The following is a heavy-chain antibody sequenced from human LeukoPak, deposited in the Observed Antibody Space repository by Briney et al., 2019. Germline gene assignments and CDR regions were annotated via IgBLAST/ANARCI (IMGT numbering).Heavy chain of an antibody. Sequence: PSETLSLTCTVSGYSISNGYYWGWIRQPPGKGLEWIGRISHSGSTFYNPSLQSRVTISIDTSKNQFSLKLTSVTAADTAVYFCARVVYHGADYWGQGTLVTVSS. J-gene: IGHJ4*02. V-gene: IGHV4-38-2*02. CDR3: ARVVYHGADY. CDR1: GYSISNGYY. CDR2: ISHSGST. D-gene: IGHD2-8*01.